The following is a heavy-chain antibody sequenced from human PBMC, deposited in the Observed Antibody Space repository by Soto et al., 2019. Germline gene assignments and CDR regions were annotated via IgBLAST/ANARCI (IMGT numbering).Heavy chain of an antibody. J-gene: IGHJ6*02. Sequence: GASVKVSCKASGYTYTNYDINWVRQAPGQGLEWMGWISTYTGNTNYAQKLQGRVTMTTDTSTSTAYMELRSLRSDDTAVYYCARGYYYGSGRPTPGGMDVWAQGTTVTVSS. D-gene: IGHD3-10*01. V-gene: IGHV1-18*01. CDR2: ISTYTGNT. CDR1: GYTYTNYD. CDR3: ARGYYYGSGRPTPGGMDV.